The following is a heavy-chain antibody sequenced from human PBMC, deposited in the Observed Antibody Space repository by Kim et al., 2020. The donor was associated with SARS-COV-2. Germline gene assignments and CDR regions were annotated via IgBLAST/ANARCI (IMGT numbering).Heavy chain of an antibody. CDR3: APQSAYYDSSDGQEYFQH. CDR1: GGSISSSNW. Sequence: SETLSLTCAVSGGSISSSNWWSWVRQPPGKGLEWIGEIYHSGSTNYNPSLKSRVTISVDKSKNQFSLKLSSVTAADTAVYYCAPQSAYYDSSDGQEYFQHWGPGTLVTVSS. CDR2: IYHSGST. D-gene: IGHD3-22*01. J-gene: IGHJ1*01. V-gene: IGHV4-4*02.